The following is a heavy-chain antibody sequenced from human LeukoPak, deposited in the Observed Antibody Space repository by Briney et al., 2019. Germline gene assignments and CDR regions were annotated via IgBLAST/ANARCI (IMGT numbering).Heavy chain of an antibody. D-gene: IGHD3-16*01. CDR3: AKDFWGFSFGY. Sequence: GGSLRLSCAASGFTFSSYAMSWVRQAPGKGLEWVSAISGSGGSTYYADSVKGRFTISRDNSKNTLYLQMNSLRAEDTALYYCAKDFWGFSFGYWGQGTLVTVSS. CDR1: GFTFSSYA. J-gene: IGHJ4*02. V-gene: IGHV3-23*01. CDR2: ISGSGGST.